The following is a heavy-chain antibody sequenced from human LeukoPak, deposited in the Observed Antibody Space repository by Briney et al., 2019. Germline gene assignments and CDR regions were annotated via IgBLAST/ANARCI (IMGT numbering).Heavy chain of an antibody. J-gene: IGHJ4*02. D-gene: IGHD3-22*01. V-gene: IGHV4-59*12. CDR2: IHYSGST. CDR1: GGSISGDY. CDR3: ARGRPPYYYDSSGYPTSYFDY. Sequence: SETLSLTCTVSGGSISGDYWSWIRQSPGKGLEWIAYIHYSGSTSYNPSLKSRVTISVDTSKNEFSLKLSSVTAADTAVYYCARGRPPYYYDSSGYPTSYFDYWGQGTLVTVSS.